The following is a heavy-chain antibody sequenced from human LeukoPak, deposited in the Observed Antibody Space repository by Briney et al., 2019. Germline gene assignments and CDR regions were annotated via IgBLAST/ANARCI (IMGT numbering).Heavy chain of an antibody. V-gene: IGHV5-51*01. D-gene: IGHD3-3*01. J-gene: IGHJ4*02. CDR3: ARGHEGYGFWSGYQG. Sequence: GESLKISCKGSGYSFTSYWIGWVRQMPGKGLEWMGIIYPADSDTRYSPSFQGQVTISADKSISTAYLQWRSLKASDTAMYYCARGHEGYGFWSGYQGWGQGTLVTVSS. CDR2: IYPADSDT. CDR1: GYSFTSYW.